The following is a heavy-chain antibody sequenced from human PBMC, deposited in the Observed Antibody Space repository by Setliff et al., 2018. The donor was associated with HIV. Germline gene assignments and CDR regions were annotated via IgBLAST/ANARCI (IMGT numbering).Heavy chain of an antibody. D-gene: IGHD4-4*01. CDR1: GGSISSSSYY. CDR3: AREDTVTTAFDI. CDR2: IYYSGST. V-gene: IGHV4-39*02. Sequence: PSETLSLTCTVSGGSISSSSYYWGWIRQPPGKGLEWIGSIYYSGSTYYNPSLKSRVTISVDTSKNQFSLKLSSVTAADTAVYYCAREDTVTTAFDIWGQGTMVTVSS. J-gene: IGHJ3*02.